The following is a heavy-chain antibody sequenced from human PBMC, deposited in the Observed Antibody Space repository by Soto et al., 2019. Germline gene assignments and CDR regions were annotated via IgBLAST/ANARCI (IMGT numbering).Heavy chain of an antibody. Sequence: PGGSLRLSCTASGFTFGDYAMSWFRQAPGKGLEWVGFIRSKAYGGTTEYAASVKGRFTISRGDSKSIAYLQMNSLKTEDTAVYYCTRPFLEGAMVTDYWGQGTLVTVSS. CDR1: GFTFGDYA. J-gene: IGHJ4*02. D-gene: IGHD5-18*01. CDR2: IRSKAYGGTT. V-gene: IGHV3-49*03. CDR3: TRPFLEGAMVTDY.